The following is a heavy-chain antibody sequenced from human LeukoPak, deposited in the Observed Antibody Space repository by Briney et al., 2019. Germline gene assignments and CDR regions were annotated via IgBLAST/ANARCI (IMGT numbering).Heavy chain of an antibody. CDR2: IYYSGST. CDR1: GGSISSYY. Sequence: SETLSLTCTVSGGSISSYYWSWIRQPPGKGLEWIGYIYYSGSTNYNPSLKSRVTISVDTSKNQFSLKLSSVTAADTAVYYCARGLRYFDWFTAFDYWGQGTLVTVSS. J-gene: IGHJ4*02. D-gene: IGHD3-9*01. CDR3: ARGLRYFDWFTAFDY. V-gene: IGHV4-59*01.